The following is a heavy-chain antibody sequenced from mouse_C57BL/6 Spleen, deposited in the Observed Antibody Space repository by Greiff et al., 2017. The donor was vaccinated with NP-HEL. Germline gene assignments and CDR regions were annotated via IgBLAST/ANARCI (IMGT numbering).Heavy chain of an antibody. D-gene: IGHD2-4*01. CDR2: IYPGSGST. CDR1: GYTFTSYW. Sequence: VQLQQSGAELVKPGASVKMSCKASGYTFTSYWITWVKQRPGQGLEWIGDIYPGSGSTNYNEKFKSKATLTVDTSSSTAYMQLSSLTSEDSAVYDCARSGYYDYAYYAMDYGGQGTSVTVSS. J-gene: IGHJ4*01. V-gene: IGHV1-55*01. CDR3: ARSGYYDYAYYAMDY.